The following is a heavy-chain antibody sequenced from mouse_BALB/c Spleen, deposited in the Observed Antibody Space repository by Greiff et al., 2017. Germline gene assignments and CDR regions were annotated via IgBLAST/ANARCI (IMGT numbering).Heavy chain of an antibody. V-gene: IGHV5-6-3*01. CDR2: INSNGGST. CDR3: ARENYGNSAWFAY. D-gene: IGHD2-1*01. J-gene: IGHJ3*01. CDR1: GFTFSSYG. Sequence: EVKLMESGGGLVQPGGSLKLSCAASGFTFSSYGMSWVRQTPDKRLELVATINSNGGSTYYPDSVKGRFTISRDNAKNTLYLQRSSLKSEDTAMYYCARENYGNSAWFAYWGQGTLVTVSA.